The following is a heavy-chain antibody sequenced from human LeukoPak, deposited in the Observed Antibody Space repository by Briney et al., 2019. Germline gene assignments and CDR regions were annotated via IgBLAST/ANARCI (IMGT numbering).Heavy chain of an antibody. D-gene: IGHD6-13*01. CDR3: ASRLGSSSWYDY. CDR1: GFTFSGSA. Sequence: GGSLRLSCAASGFTFSGSAVHWVRQSSGKGLEWVSSISSSSSYMFYADSVKGRFTISRDNAKNSLYLQMNSLRAEDTAVYYCASRLGSSSWYDYWGQGTLVTVSS. CDR2: ISSSSSYM. J-gene: IGHJ4*02. V-gene: IGHV3-21*03.